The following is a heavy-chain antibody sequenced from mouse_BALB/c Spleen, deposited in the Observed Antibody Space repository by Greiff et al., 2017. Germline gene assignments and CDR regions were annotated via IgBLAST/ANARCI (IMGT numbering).Heavy chain of an antibody. CDR2: IRNKANGYTT. CDR1: GFTFTDYY. J-gene: IGHJ4*01. Sequence: DVKLVESGGGLVQPGGSLRLSCATSGFTFTDYYMSWVRQPPGKALEWMGFIRNKANGYTTEYSASVKGRFTISRDNSQSILYLQMNTLRAEDSATYYCASDRWGVRYAMDYWGQGTSVTVSS. D-gene: IGHD1-1*02. CDR3: ASDRWGVRYAMDY. V-gene: IGHV7-3*02.